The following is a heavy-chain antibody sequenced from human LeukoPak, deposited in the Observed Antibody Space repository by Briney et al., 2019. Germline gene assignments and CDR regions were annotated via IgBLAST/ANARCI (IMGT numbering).Heavy chain of an antibody. CDR2: IYSGGST. Sequence: PGGSLRLSCAASGFTVSSNYMSWVRQAPGKGLEWVSVIYSGGSTYYADSVKGRFTISRHNSKNTLYLQMNSLRAEDTAVYYCARQRITMVRGVINYYFDYWGQGTLVTVSS. D-gene: IGHD3-10*01. CDR1: GFTVSSNY. J-gene: IGHJ4*02. V-gene: IGHV3-53*04. CDR3: ARQRITMVRGVINYYFDY.